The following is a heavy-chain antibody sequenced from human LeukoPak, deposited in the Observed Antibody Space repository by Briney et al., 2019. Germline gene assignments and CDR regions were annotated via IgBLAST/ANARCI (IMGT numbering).Heavy chain of an antibody. V-gene: IGHV3-23*01. D-gene: IGHD3-22*01. Sequence: GGSLRLSCTGSGFTFSSYAMSWVRQAPGKGLEWVSAISGSGGSTYYADSVKGRFTISRDNSKNTLYLQMNSLRAEDTAVYYCAKDVGEVITAVFDYWGQGTLVTVSS. CDR2: ISGSGGST. CDR1: GFTFSSYA. J-gene: IGHJ4*02. CDR3: AKDVGEVITAVFDY.